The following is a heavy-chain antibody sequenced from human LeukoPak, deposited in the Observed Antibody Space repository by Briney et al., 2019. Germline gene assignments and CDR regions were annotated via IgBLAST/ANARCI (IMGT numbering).Heavy chain of an antibody. V-gene: IGHV1-2*06. Sequence: GASVKVSCKASGYTFTGYYMHWVRQAPGQGLEWMGRINPNSGGTNYAQKFQGRVTITRDTSISTAYMELSRLRSDDPAVYYCARDKQLVRRPGPIDYWGQGTLVTVSS. J-gene: IGHJ4*02. D-gene: IGHD6-6*01. CDR1: GYTFTGYY. CDR2: INPNSGGT. CDR3: ARDKQLVRRPGPIDY.